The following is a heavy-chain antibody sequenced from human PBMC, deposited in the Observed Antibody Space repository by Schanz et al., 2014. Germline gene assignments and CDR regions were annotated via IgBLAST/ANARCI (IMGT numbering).Heavy chain of an antibody. CDR1: GYTFNNHG. CDR2: ISVYHGHT. V-gene: IGHV1-18*01. D-gene: IGHD3-10*01. J-gene: IGHJ6*02. Sequence: QVQLVQSGVEVKKPGASATVSCKASGYTFNNHGISWVRQAPGQGLEWMGWISVYHGHTNYAEKVHGRGTMTTATATSTSYRELRSLISDDAAVYYCGRDAGLAFGDYHAMDVWGQGTSVTGSS. CDR3: GRDAGLAFGDYHAMDV.